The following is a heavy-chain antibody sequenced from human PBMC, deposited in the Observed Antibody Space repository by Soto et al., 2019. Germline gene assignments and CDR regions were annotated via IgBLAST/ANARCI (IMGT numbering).Heavy chain of an antibody. D-gene: IGHD1-26*01. J-gene: IGHJ4*02. CDR3: AGIYSGSPGGTLRY. CDR1: GGSISSGGYY. V-gene: IGHV4-31*03. CDR2: IYYSGST. Sequence: QVQLQESGPGLVKPSQTLSLTCTVSGGSISSGGYYWSWIRQHPGKGLEWIGYIYYSGSTYYNPSLKSRVTMSVATSKNQFSLKLSSVTAADTAVYYWAGIYSGSPGGTLRYWGQGTLVTVSS.